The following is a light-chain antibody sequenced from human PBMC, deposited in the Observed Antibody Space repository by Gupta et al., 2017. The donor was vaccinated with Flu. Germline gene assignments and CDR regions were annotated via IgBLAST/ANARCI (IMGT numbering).Light chain of an antibody. Sequence: SPLPQPPSSSGSPGPSVPISCTGPSSDVGAYNYVSWYQQHPGKAPKLMIYEVSNRPSGVSNRFSGSKSGNTASLTVSGLQAEDEADYYCSSYAGSNNFVFGTGTKVTVL. V-gene: IGLV2-8*01. CDR2: EVS. CDR3: SSYAGSNNFV. CDR1: SSDVGAYNY. J-gene: IGLJ1*01.